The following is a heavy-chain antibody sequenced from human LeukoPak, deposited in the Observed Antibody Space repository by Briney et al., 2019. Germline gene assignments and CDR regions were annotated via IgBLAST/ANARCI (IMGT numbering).Heavy chain of an antibody. CDR1: LVTSCRYA. Sequence: SRALSLVTSCRYAISCGRGAPGQRVGCLGGIIAIFGNANYAQKIQGRVTITTDESTSTAYMELSSLRSEDTAVYYCASRKECYDANRGDAFEIWGQGTMVTVSS. CDR3: ASRKECYDANRGDAFEI. D-gene: IGHD3-3*01. CDR2: IIAIFGNA. V-gene: IGHV1-69*05. J-gene: IGHJ3*02.